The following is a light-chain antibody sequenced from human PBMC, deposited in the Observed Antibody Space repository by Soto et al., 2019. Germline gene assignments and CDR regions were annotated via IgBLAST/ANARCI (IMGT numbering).Light chain of an antibody. CDR2: GAS. Sequence: EIVLTQSPGTLSLSPGERATLSCRASQSVRNSYLAWYQRRPGQAPRLLIYGASSRPTAIPDRFSGSGSGTDFTLTISSLEPEDFAVYDCQQYGSSPYTFGQGTKVEIK. V-gene: IGKV3-20*01. CDR3: QQYGSSPYT. CDR1: QSVRNSY. J-gene: IGKJ2*01.